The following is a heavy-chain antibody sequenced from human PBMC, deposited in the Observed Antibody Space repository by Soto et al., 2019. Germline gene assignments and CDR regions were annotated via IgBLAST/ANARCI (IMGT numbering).Heavy chain of an antibody. Sequence: VASVKVSCKASGERFTTYGISWVRQAPGQGLEWMGWISTYNTNTNYAPKFQGRLFLTTDTSTTTAHMELRSLRPDDTAVYYCARWAGQVRDYGGPFDYWGQGTQVTVSS. CDR2: ISTYNTNT. V-gene: IGHV1-18*04. D-gene: IGHD4-17*01. J-gene: IGHJ4*02. CDR1: GERFTTYG. CDR3: ARWAGQVRDYGGPFDY.